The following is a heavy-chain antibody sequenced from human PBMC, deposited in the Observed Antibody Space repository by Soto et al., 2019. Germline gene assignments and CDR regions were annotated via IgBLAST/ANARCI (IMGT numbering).Heavy chain of an antibody. CDR2: INHSGST. Sequence: SETLSLTCAVYGGSFSGYYWSWIRQPPGKGLEWIVEINHSGSTNYNPSLKSRVTISVDTSRNQFSLKLSSVTAADTAVYYCARSAMVRGVISYHYYGMDVWGQGTTVTVSS. V-gene: IGHV4-34*01. J-gene: IGHJ6*02. D-gene: IGHD3-10*01. CDR3: ARSAMVRGVISYHYYGMDV. CDR1: GGSFSGYY.